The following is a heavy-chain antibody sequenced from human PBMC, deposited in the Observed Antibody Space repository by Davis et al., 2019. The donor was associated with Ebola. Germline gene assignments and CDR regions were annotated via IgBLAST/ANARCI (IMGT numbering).Heavy chain of an antibody. D-gene: IGHD3-22*01. J-gene: IGHJ3*02. CDR3: TRDNLYYYDTSGYHDVFDM. CDR2: IKQDGSEK. CDR1: GFTFSMYW. V-gene: IGHV3-7*01. Sequence: GESLKISCVGSGFTFSMYWMNWVRQAPGKGLEWVANIKQDGSEKYYVDSVKGRYTISRDNAKNSLYLQMNNLRAEDTAVYYCTRDNLYYYDTSGYHDVFDMWGQGTMVTVSS.